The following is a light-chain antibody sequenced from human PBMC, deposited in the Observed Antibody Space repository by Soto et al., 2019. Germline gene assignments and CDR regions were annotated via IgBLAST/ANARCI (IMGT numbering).Light chain of an antibody. CDR3: QQYNNWPPRT. CDR2: GAS. CDR1: QSVSSN. Sequence: EILMTQSPATLSVSPGERATLSCRASQSVSSNLAWYQQKPGQAPRLLIYGASTRATGIPARFSGSGSGTEFTLTVSSLQSEDFAVYYCQQYNNWPPRTFGQGTKVDI. V-gene: IGKV3-15*01. J-gene: IGKJ1*01.